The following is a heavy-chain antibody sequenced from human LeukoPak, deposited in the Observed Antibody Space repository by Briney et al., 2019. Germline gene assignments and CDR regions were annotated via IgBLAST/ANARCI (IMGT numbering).Heavy chain of an antibody. D-gene: IGHD6-13*01. Sequence: ASVKVSCKASGYTFTGYYMHWVRQAPGQGLEWMGWISAYNGNTNYAQKLQGRVTMTTDTSTSTAYMELRSLRSDDTAVYYCARSGVHGSWEDWGQGTLVTVSS. J-gene: IGHJ4*02. V-gene: IGHV1-18*04. CDR3: ARSGVHGSWED. CDR1: GYTFTGYY. CDR2: ISAYNGNT.